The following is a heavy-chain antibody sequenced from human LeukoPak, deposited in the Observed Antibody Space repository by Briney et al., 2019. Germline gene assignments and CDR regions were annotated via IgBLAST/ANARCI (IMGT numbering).Heavy chain of an antibody. CDR3: ARAALLWFGELLYPNYYGMDV. Sequence: PGGSLRLSCAASGFTFSSYEMNWVRQAPGKGLEWVSYISSSGSTIYYADSVKGRFTISRDNAKNSLYLQMNSLRAEDTAVYYCARAALLWFGELLYPNYYGMDVWGQGTTVTVSS. J-gene: IGHJ6*02. CDR2: ISSSGSTI. V-gene: IGHV3-48*03. D-gene: IGHD3-10*01. CDR1: GFTFSSYE.